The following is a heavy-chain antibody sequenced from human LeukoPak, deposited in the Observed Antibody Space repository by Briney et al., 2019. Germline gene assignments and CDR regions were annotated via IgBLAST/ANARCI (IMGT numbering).Heavy chain of an antibody. V-gene: IGHV3-30*18. D-gene: IGHD3-16*01. CDR3: AKDDSTLGQSVNHYFDY. Sequence: PRRSLRLAFAAPGFTFTNYGMHWVRQAPGKGLERVAAISYDGSNTYYADSVKGRFTISREDSNNTLFLHMNSLRAEDTAVYFCAKDDSTLGQSVNHYFDYWGQGTLVTVSS. CDR2: ISYDGSNT. CDR1: GFTFTNYG. J-gene: IGHJ4*02.